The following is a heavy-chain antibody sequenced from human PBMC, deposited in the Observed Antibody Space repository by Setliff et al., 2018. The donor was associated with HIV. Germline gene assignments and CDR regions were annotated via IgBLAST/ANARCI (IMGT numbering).Heavy chain of an antibody. CDR2: VNTKTGNQ. V-gene: IGHV7-4-1*02. D-gene: IGHD3-16*02. J-gene: IGHJ4*02. Sequence: ASVKVSCKASGYIFTNDPMNWVRQAPGQGLEWMGWVNTKTGNQTYAQDFTGRFVFSLDTSVNTAYLEISGLKIEDTAVYFCAREFLLGDLSFPANWGQGTLVTSPQ. CDR1: GYIFTNDP. CDR3: AREFLLGDLSFPAN.